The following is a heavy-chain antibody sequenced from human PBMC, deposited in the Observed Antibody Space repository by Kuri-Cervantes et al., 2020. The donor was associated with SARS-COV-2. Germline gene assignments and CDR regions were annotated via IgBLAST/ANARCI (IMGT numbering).Heavy chain of an antibody. CDR2: ISAYNGNT. CDR1: GYTFTSYG. D-gene: IGHD2-2*02. Sequence: ASVKVSCKASGYTFTSYGISWVRQAPGQGLEWMGWISAYNGNTNYAQKLQGRVTMTTDTSTSTAYMELRSLGSDDTAVYYCARDAGVPAAILYYYYGMDVWGQGTTVTVSS. J-gene: IGHJ6*02. CDR3: ARDAGVPAAILYYYYGMDV. V-gene: IGHV1-18*04.